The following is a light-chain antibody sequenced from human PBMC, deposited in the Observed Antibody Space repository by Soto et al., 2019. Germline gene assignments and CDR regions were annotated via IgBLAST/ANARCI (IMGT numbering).Light chain of an antibody. CDR2: AAS. CDR1: QGIGTY. V-gene: IGKV1-27*01. Sequence: QMTQSPSSMSASIGDRVTITCRASQGIGTYLAWYQQRPGKVPQLLISAASTLQSGVPSRFSGSGSGTDFTLTISSLQPEDVAAYYCQKYNSAPLSFGGATKVVIK. J-gene: IGKJ4*01. CDR3: QKYNSAPLS.